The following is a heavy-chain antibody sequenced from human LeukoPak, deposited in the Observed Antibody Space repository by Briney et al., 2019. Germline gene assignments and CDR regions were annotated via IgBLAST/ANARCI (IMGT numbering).Heavy chain of an antibody. CDR1: GYTLTELS. CDR3: AAAIVVVPAAIGNGMDV. D-gene: IGHD2-2*01. Sequence: ASVKVSRKVSGYTLTELSTHWVRQAPGKGLEWMGGFDPEDGETIYAQKFQGRVTMTEDTSTDTAYMELSSLRSEDTAVYYCAAAIVVVPAAIGNGMDVWGQGTTVTVSS. V-gene: IGHV1-24*01. J-gene: IGHJ6*02. CDR2: FDPEDGET.